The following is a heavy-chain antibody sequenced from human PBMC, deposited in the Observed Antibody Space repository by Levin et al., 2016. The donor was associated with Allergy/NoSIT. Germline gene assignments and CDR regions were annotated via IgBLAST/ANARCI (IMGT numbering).Heavy chain of an antibody. V-gene: IGHV3-30-3*01. D-gene: IGHD5-12*01. CDR3: ARDRPTQYGYSGYYYYGMDV. J-gene: IGHJ6*02. CDR1: GFTFSSYA. Sequence: GEFLKISCAASGFTFSSYAMHWVRQAPGKGLEWVAVISYDGSNKYYADSVKGRFTISRDNSKNTLYLQMNSLRAEDTAVYYCARDRPTQYGYSGYYYYGMDVWGQGTTVTVSS. CDR2: ISYDGSNK.